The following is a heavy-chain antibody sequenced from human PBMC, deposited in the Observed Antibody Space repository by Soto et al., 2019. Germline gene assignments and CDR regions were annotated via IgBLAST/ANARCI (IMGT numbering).Heavy chain of an antibody. CDR2: VSKSDYT. J-gene: IGHJ4*02. V-gene: IGHV3-21*01. D-gene: IGHD2-2*01. CDR1: GFTFSTYG. CDR3: AREDSIIIPAVSDF. Sequence: PGGSLRLSCAASGFTFSTYGMHWVRQAPGKGLEWVSTVSKSDYTYYSDSVKGRFTISRDNAKNSVSLQMNTLRAEDTAVYYCAREDSIIIPAVSDFWGQGTLVTVSS.